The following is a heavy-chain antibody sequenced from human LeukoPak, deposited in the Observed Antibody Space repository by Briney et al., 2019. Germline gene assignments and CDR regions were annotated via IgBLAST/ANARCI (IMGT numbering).Heavy chain of an antibody. V-gene: IGHV3-48*01. J-gene: IGHJ4*02. Sequence: PGGSLRLSCAASGFTFSSYSMNWVRQAPGKGLEWVSYISSSSTIYYADSVKGRFTISRDNAKNSLYLQMNSLRAEDTAVYYCARGERFLEWLSPLGVDYWGQGTLVTVSS. CDR2: ISSSSTI. CDR1: GFTFSSYS. CDR3: ARGERFLEWLSPLGVDY. D-gene: IGHD3-3*01.